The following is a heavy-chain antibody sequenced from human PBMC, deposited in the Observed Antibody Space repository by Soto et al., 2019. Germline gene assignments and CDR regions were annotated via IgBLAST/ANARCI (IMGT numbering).Heavy chain of an antibody. CDR1: GFSLSTSGVG. V-gene: IGHV2-5*02. CDR3: AHGPTVVVVHGFDY. D-gene: IGHD3-22*01. Sequence: SGPTLVNPTQTLTLTCTFSGFSLSTSGVGVGWIRQPPGKALEWLALIYWDDDKRYSPSLKSRLTITKDTSKNQVVLTMTNMDPVDSAAYYCAHGPTVVVVHGFDYWGQGTLVTVSS. J-gene: IGHJ4*02. CDR2: IYWDDDK.